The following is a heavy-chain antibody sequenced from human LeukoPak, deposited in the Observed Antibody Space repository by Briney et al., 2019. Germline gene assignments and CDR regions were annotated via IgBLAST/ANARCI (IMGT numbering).Heavy chain of an antibody. J-gene: IGHJ4*02. CDR1: GFTFSNHW. D-gene: IGHD6-6*01. CDR3: ARDQRVTGRPDIDY. Sequence: PGGSLRLSCAASGFTFSNHWMHWVRQTPGKGLVWVSRISSDGSSTTYADSVKGRFTISRDNAKNTLYLQMNNLRAEDTAMYYCARDQRVTGRPDIDYWGQGTLVIVPS. CDR2: ISSDGSST. V-gene: IGHV3-74*03.